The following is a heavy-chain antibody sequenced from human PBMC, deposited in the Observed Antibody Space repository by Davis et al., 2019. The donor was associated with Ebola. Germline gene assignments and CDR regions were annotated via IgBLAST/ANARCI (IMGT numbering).Heavy chain of an antibody. CDR1: GFTFSSYW. CDR2: IKQDGSEK. J-gene: IGHJ4*02. D-gene: IGHD6-13*01. V-gene: IGHV3-7*01. CDR3: ARGPSTGNSFTY. Sequence: GGSLRLSCAASGFTFSSYWMSWVRQAPGKGLEWVANIKQDGSEKYYVDSVKGRFTISRDNAKNSLYLQMNSLRAEDTSLYYCARGPSTGNSFTYWGQGTLVTVSS.